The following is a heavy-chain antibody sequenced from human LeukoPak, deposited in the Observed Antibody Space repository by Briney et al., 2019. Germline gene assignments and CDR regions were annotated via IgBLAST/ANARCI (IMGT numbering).Heavy chain of an antibody. J-gene: IGHJ5*02. CDR3: ASHGSPKLIATSGHPPLGWFDP. D-gene: IGHD6-13*01. Sequence: ASVKVSCKASGGTFSSYAISWVRQAPGQGLDWMGGIIPISGTPNYAQNFQGRVTMTTDESTSTAYMELRSLTSEDTAVYYCASHGSPKLIATSGHPPLGWFDPWGQGTLVTVSS. V-gene: IGHV1-69*05. CDR1: GGTFSSYA. CDR2: IIPISGTP.